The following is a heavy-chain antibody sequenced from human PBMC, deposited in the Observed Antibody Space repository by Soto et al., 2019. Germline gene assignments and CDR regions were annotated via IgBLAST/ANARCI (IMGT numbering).Heavy chain of an antibody. Sequence: GGSLRLSCAASGFTVSSNYMSWVRQAQGKGLEWVSVIYSGGSTYYADSVKGRFTISRYNSKNTLYLQMNSRRAEDTAVYYCARDLIVVVPAGGLENWGMDVWGQGTTVTVSS. D-gene: IGHD2-15*01. CDR2: IYSGGST. J-gene: IGHJ6*02. CDR3: ARDLIVVVPAGGLENWGMDV. V-gene: IGHV3-53*01. CDR1: GFTVSSNY.